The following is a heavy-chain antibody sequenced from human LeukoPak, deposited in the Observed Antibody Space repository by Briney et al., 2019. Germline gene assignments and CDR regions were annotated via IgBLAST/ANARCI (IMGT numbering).Heavy chain of an antibody. V-gene: IGHV3-23*01. D-gene: IGHD7-27*01. CDR3: AKDGGLWVSAHWGDS. CDR2: ITTSDGNT. CDR1: GFTFSSYT. Sequence: GGSLRLSCAASGFTFSSYTMSWVRQAPGKGLEWVSTITTSDGNTYYADSVKGRFTVSRDNSKNTLFLQMNSLRAEDTAVYYCAKDGGLWVSAHWGDSWGQGTLVTVSS. J-gene: IGHJ4*02.